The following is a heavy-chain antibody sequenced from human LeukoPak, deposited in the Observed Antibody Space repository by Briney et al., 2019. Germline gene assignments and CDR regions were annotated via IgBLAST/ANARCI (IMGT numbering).Heavy chain of an antibody. D-gene: IGHD3-22*01. Sequence: GGSLRLSCAASGFTFSSYWMSWVRQAPGKGLEWVANIKQDGSEKYYVDSVKGRLTISRDNAKNSLYLQMNSLRAEDTAVYYCASDLRSDYYDSSPQNDYWGQGTLVTVSS. CDR2: IKQDGSEK. CDR1: GFTFSSYW. V-gene: IGHV3-7*01. CDR3: ASDLRSDYYDSSPQNDY. J-gene: IGHJ4*02.